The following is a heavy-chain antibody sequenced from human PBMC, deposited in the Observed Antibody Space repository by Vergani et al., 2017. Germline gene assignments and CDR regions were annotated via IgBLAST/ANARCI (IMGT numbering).Heavy chain of an antibody. J-gene: IGHJ6*03. CDR3: AREDISLTVEGSNYMDI. D-gene: IGHD3-22*01. CDR1: GDRVSNKSAG. V-gene: IGHV6-1*01. CDR2: TYIMSKWYN. Sequence: QVPLHQSGPGLAKPSQTLSLTCTISGDRVSNKSAGWNWIRQSPSRGLEWLGRTYIMSKWYNDYAASVKSRMTINSDTSKNLFSLQLQSVTPEDTAVYYCAREDISLTVEGSNYMDIWVKGATVAVSS.